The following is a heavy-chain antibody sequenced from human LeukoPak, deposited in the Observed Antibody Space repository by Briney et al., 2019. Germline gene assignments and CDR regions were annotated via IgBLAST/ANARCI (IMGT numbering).Heavy chain of an antibody. J-gene: IGHJ4*02. CDR2: ISGSGDST. V-gene: IGHV3-23*01. CDR1: GFTFSSYA. Sequence: GGSLRLSCAASGFTFSSYAMTWVRQTPGKGLEWVSGISGSGDSTYYADSVKGRFTISRDNSKNTLYLQMSSLRAEDTAVYYCARTRSCSSTSCYVDYWGQGTLVTVSS. CDR3: ARTRSCSSTSCYVDY. D-gene: IGHD2-2*01.